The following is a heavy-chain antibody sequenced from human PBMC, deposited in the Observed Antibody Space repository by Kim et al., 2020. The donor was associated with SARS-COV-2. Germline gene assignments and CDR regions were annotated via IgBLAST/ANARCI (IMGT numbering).Heavy chain of an antibody. J-gene: IGHJ4*02. D-gene: IGHD3-10*01. CDR3: ARVDTMIRGVVQSFDY. CDR2: SYYSGST. Sequence: SETLSLTCTVSGGSISGGDYYWSWIRQSPGKGLEWIGHSYYSGSTYYNPSLKSRVTISIDTSKNQFSLKLSSVTAADTAVYYCARVDTMIRGVVQSFDYWGQGTLVTVSS. CDR1: GGSISGGDYY. V-gene: IGHV4-30-4*01.